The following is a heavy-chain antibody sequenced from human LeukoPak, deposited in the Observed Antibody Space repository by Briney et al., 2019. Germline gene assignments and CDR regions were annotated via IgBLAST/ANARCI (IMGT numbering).Heavy chain of an antibody. CDR3: ARTDIVGATRFDY. CDR1: GFTVSSNY. Sequence: PGGSLRLSCAASGFTVSSNYMSWIRQPPGKGLEWIGEINHSGSTNYNPSLKSRVTISVDTSKNQFSLKLSSVTAADTAVYYCARTDIVGATRFDYWGQGTLVTVSS. CDR2: INHSGST. J-gene: IGHJ4*02. D-gene: IGHD1-26*01. V-gene: IGHV4-34*01.